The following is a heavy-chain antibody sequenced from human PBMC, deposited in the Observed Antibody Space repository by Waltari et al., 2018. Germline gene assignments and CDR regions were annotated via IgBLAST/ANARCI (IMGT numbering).Heavy chain of an antibody. CDR2: ISGSGGST. CDR3: ASSLYGDYTQIWGRVFDY. D-gene: IGHD4-17*01. V-gene: IGHV3-23*01. Sequence: VQLLESGGGLVQSGGSLRLSCAASGFTFRSYAMNWVRQAPGKGVEWVSVISGSGGSTDYAYSVKGRFTISRDNSKNTLYLQMNNLRVEDTAVYYCASSLYGDYTQIWGRVFDYWGQGTLVTVSS. J-gene: IGHJ4*02. CDR1: GFTFRSYA.